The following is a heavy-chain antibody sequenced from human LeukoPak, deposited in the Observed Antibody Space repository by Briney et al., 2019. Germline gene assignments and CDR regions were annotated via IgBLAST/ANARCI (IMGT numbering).Heavy chain of an antibody. Sequence: GGSLRLSCAASGFTFSAFGMHWVRQAPGQGLEWMGGIIPIFGTANYAQKFQGRLIITADKATSSAYMELSSLRSEDTAVYYCARDQGDNSYGYYAIWYAFDVWGQGTMVTVSS. D-gene: IGHD5-18*01. V-gene: IGHV1-69*06. CDR3: ARDQGDNSYGYYAIWYAFDV. CDR1: GFTFSAFG. CDR2: IIPIFGTA. J-gene: IGHJ3*01.